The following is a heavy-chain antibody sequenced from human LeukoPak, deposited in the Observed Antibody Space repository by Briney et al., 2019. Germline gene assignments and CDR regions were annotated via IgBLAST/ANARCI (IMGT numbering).Heavy chain of an antibody. Sequence: GGSLRLSCAASGFTFSSYAMSWVRQAPGKGLEWVSAISGSGGSTYYADSVKGRFTISRDNSKYTLYLQMNSLRAEDTAVYYCASSIAAAPYYFDYWGQGTLVTVSS. D-gene: IGHD6-13*01. CDR3: ASSIAAAPYYFDY. CDR2: ISGSGGST. V-gene: IGHV3-23*01. CDR1: GFTFSSYA. J-gene: IGHJ4*02.